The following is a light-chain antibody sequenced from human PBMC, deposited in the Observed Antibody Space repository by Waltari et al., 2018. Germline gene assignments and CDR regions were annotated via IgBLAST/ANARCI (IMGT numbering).Light chain of an antibody. CDR3: SSYTGSNNFV. Sequence: QSALTQPPSASGSPGQSVTISCPGTSSAVGGYNYVSWYQQHPGKAPKVMIFEVNKRPSGVPDRFSGSKSGNTASLTVSGLQSEDEADYYCSSYTGSNNFVFGSGTKVTVL. J-gene: IGLJ6*01. CDR2: EVN. V-gene: IGLV2-8*01. CDR1: SSAVGGYNY.